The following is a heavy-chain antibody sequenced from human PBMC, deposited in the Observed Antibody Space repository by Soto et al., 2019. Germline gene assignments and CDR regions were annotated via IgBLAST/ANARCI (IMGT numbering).Heavy chain of an antibody. Sequence: QVQLVQSGAEVKKPGSSVKVSCKASGGTFSSYAISWVRQAPGQGLEWMGGIIPIFGTANYAQKFQGRVTITADESTSTAYMELSSLRSEDTAVYFFVRSDDYYDSSVYYHGGAFDIWGQGTMVTVSS. D-gene: IGHD3-22*01. J-gene: IGHJ3*02. CDR2: IIPIFGTA. CDR1: GGTFSSYA. V-gene: IGHV1-69*01. CDR3: VRSDDYYDSSVYYHGGAFDI.